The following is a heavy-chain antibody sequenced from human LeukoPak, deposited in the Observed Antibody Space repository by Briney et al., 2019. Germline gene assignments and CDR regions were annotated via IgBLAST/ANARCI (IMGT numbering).Heavy chain of an antibody. V-gene: IGHV3-30*04. D-gene: IGHD4-11*01. J-gene: IGHJ4*02. Sequence: GRSLRLSCAASGFTFSSYALHWVRQAPGKGLEWVAVISYDGSNKYYADSVRGRFTISRDKSKNTLYLQMNSLRAEDTAVYYCARDRDRRGLQGFDYWGQGTLVTVSS. CDR3: ARDRDRRGLQGFDY. CDR2: ISYDGSNK. CDR1: GFTFSSYA.